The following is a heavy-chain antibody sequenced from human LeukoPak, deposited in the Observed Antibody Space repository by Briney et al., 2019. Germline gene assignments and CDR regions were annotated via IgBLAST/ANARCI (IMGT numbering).Heavy chain of an antibody. D-gene: IGHD2-2*01. CDR2: ISSSRSTI. CDR1: GFTFSSYS. Sequence: GGSLRLSCAASGFTFSSYSMNWVRQAPGKGLEWVSYISSSRSTIYYADSVKGRFTISRDNAKNSLYLQMNSLRAEDTAVYYCTTYCSSSSCYSRGLNWGQGTLVTVSS. CDR3: TTYCSSSSCYSRGLN. J-gene: IGHJ4*02. V-gene: IGHV3-48*04.